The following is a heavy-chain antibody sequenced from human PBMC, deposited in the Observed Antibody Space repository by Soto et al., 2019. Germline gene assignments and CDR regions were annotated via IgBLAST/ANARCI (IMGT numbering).Heavy chain of an antibody. J-gene: IGHJ4*02. D-gene: IGHD3-10*01. CDR1: GFTFSSYG. CDR3: ARAGGFGELFDY. V-gene: IGHV3-33*01. Sequence: QVQLVESGGGVVQPGRSLRLSCAASGFTFSSYGMHWVRQAPGKGLEWVAGIWYDGSNKYYADSVKGRFTISRDNSKNTLYLQMNSLRAEDTAVYYCARAGGFGELFDYWGQGTLVTVSS. CDR2: IWYDGSNK.